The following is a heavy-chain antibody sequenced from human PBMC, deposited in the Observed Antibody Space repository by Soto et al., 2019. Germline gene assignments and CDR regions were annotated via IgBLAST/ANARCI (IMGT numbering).Heavy chain of an antibody. J-gene: IGHJ4*02. CDR3: ARHEHYDYIWGSYRYPEPYFDY. CDR1: GGSISSYY. D-gene: IGHD3-16*02. CDR2: IYYSGST. Sequence: SETLSLTCTVSGGSISSYYWSWIRQPPGKGLEWIGYIYYSGSTNYNPSLKSRVTISVDTSKNQFSLKLSSVTAADTAVYYCARHEHYDYIWGSYRYPEPYFDYWGQGTLVTVSS. V-gene: IGHV4-59*08.